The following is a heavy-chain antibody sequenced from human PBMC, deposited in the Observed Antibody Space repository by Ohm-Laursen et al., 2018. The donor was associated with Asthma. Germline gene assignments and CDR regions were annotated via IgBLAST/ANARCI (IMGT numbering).Heavy chain of an antibody. CDR3: GRDYGGNSGRPFDI. Sequence: PSDTLSLTCTVTGGSINTHSYYWAFIRQPPGKGLEWIGSVHYSGSTHYNPSLKSRVSISVDTSKDQFSLNLRSVTAADTAVYYCGRDYGGNSGRPFDIWGQGTMVTVSS. CDR2: VHYSGST. CDR1: GGSINTHSYY. D-gene: IGHD4-23*01. V-gene: IGHV4-39*01. J-gene: IGHJ3*02.